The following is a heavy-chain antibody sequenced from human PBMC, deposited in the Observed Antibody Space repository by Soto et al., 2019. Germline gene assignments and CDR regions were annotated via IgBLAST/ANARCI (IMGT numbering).Heavy chain of an antibody. J-gene: IGHJ4*02. CDR2: INHSGST. CDR3: ARNYDFWSGIRFDY. CDR1: GGSFSGYY. Sequence: QVQLQQWGAGLLKPSETLSLTCAVYGGSFSGYYWSWIRQPPGKGLEWIGEINHSGSTNYNPSLKSRVIISVDASKNQFSLKLSSVTTADTAVYYCARNYDFWSGIRFDYWGQGTLVTVSS. V-gene: IGHV4-34*01. D-gene: IGHD3-3*01.